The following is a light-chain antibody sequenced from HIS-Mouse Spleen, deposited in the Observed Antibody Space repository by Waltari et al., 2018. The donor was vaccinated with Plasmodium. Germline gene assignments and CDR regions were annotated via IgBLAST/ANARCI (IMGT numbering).Light chain of an antibody. Sequence: VQLTCTLSSGHSSYAIAWHQQQPEKGPRYLMKLNSDGSHSKGDGIPDRFSGSSSGAERYLTISSLQSEDEADYYCQTWGTGMVFGGGTKLTVL. CDR2: LNSDGSH. V-gene: IGLV4-69*01. J-gene: IGLJ3*02. CDR3: QTWGTGMV. CDR1: SGHSSYA.